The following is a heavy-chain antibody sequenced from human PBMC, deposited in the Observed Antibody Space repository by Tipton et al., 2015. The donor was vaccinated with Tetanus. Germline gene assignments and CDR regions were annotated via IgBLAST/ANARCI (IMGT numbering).Heavy chain of an antibody. CDR3: ARQADNWFDP. Sequence: GLVKPSETLSLTCTVSGGSVSSGSYYWAWIRQPPGKGLEYIGYILYGGSTHYSPSLKSRVTVSADPSKNQFSLKLSSVTAADTAVYYCARQADNWFDPWGQGILVTVSS. CDR1: GGSVSSGSYY. J-gene: IGHJ5*02. D-gene: IGHD2-15*01. V-gene: IGHV4-61*01. CDR2: ILYGGST.